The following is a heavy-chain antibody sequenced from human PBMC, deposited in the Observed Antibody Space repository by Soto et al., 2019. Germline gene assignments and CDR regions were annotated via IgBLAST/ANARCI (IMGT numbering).Heavy chain of an antibody. Sequence: SGPTLVNPTQTLTLTCTFSGFSLTTSDMCVNWIRQPPGKALEWLALIDWDDNKYYSTSLQTRLTISKATSKNQVVLTLTNMDPMDTATYYCARTTCPGKPFDYWGQGTLVTVSS. V-gene: IGHV2-70*01. J-gene: IGHJ4*02. CDR3: ARTTCPGKPFDY. CDR1: GFSLTTSDMC. CDR2: IDWDDNK.